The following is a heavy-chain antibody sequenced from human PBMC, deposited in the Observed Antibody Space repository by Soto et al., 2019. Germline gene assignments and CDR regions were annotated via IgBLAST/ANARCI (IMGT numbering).Heavy chain of an antibody. Sequence: SVKVSCKASGGTFSSYAISWVRQAPGQGLEGMGGISPIFGTANYAQKCQGRVTITADESTSTAYMELSSLRSEDTAVYYCARLGCSSTSCGDYYYGMDVWGQGTTVTVSS. CDR1: GGTFSSYA. CDR2: ISPIFGTA. CDR3: ARLGCSSTSCGDYYYGMDV. V-gene: IGHV1-69*13. J-gene: IGHJ6*02. D-gene: IGHD2-2*01.